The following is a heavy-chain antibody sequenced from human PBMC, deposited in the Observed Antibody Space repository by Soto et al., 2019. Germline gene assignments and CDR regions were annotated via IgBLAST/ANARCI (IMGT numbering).Heavy chain of an antibody. J-gene: IGHJ4*02. CDR2: INPNSGGT. V-gene: IGHV1-2*02. Sequence: ASVKVSCKASGYTFTGYYMHWVRQAPGQGLEWMGWINPNSGGTNYAQKFQGRVTINPDTSKNQFSLQLNSVTPEDTAVYYCARTKSVFDYWGQGTQVTVSS. CDR3: ARTKSVFDY. CDR1: GYTFTGYY.